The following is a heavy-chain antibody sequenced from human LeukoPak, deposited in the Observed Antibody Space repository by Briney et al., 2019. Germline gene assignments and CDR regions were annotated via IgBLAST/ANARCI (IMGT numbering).Heavy chain of an antibody. D-gene: IGHD2-15*01. CDR2: IYFSGTA. J-gene: IGHJ4*02. V-gene: IGHV4-30-4*01. CDR1: GGSINSGDYY. Sequence: SETLSLTCTVSGGSINSGDYYWSWIRQPPGKGLEWIGYIYFSGTAYYNPSLKSRVSLSVDTAKNQFSLKVTSVTAADTAVYYCARGAPYFNIVVVVAATPSCKTFDYWGQGTLVTVSS. CDR3: ARGAPYFNIVVVVAATPSCKTFDY.